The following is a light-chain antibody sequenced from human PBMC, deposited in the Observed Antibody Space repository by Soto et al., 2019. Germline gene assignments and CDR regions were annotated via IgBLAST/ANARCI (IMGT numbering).Light chain of an antibody. Sequence: EIVVTQSPATLSVSPGPRPTLACRASQSVSIKLAWYQQKPGQAPRLIIYDTSTRATGIPARFSGSGYGTEFNLTISSLQTEDFATYYCQQHGQWPITFGQGTRLEIK. J-gene: IGKJ5*01. V-gene: IGKV3-15*01. CDR2: DTS. CDR1: QSVSIK. CDR3: QQHGQWPIT.